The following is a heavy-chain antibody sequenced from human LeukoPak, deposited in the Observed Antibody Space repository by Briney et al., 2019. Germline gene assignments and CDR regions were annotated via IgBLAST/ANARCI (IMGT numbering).Heavy chain of an antibody. CDR3: AKDRADY. CDR1: GGSISSGGYS. CDR2: ISWNSGSI. J-gene: IGHJ4*02. Sequence: LSLTCAVSGGSISSGGYSWSWIRQPSGKDLEWVSGISWNSGSIGYADSVKGRFTISRDNAKNSLYLQMNSLRTEDTALYYCAKDRADYWGQGTLVTVSS. V-gene: IGHV3-9*01.